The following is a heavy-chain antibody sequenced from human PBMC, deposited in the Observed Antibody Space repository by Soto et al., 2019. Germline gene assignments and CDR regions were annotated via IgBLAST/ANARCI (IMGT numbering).Heavy chain of an antibody. CDR1: GFSLSTSGVG. Sequence: SGPTLVNPTQTLTLTCTFSGFSLSTSGVGVGWIRQPPGKALEWLALIDWDDDKFYVTSLKTRLTISRDTSKNQVVLTMTNMDPLDTATYYCARNFYDTGNYYARIDYWGPGTLVTVSS. V-gene: IGHV2-70*01. CDR2: IDWDDDK. D-gene: IGHD3-10*01. CDR3: ARNFYDTGNYYARIDY. J-gene: IGHJ4*02.